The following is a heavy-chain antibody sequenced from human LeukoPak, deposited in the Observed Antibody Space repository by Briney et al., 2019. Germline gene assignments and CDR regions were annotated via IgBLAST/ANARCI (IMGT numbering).Heavy chain of an antibody. CDR2: IIPIFGTA. CDR1: GGTFSSYA. V-gene: IGHV1-69*05. CDR3: ARDAFSTSYYYDSSGYLWVNRTTSMDV. Sequence: ASVKVSCKASGGTFSSYAISWVRQAPGQGLEWMGGIIPIFGTANYAQKFQGRVTITTDESTSTAYMELSSLRSEDTAVYYCARDAFSTSYYYDSSGYLWVNRTTSMDVWGKGTAVLVSS. J-gene: IGHJ6*03. D-gene: IGHD3-22*01.